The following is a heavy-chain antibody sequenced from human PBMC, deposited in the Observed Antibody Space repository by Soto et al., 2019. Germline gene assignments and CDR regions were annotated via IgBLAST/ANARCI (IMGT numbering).Heavy chain of an antibody. J-gene: IGHJ4*02. Sequence: QVQLVQSGAEVKKPGASVKVSCKASGYTFTSYAMHWVRQAPGQRLEWMGWINAGNGNTKYSQKFQGRVTITRDTSASPAYMELSSLRAEDTAVYYCARDPGYSYGYNWGRGTLVTVSS. CDR1: GYTFTSYA. V-gene: IGHV1-3*01. CDR2: INAGNGNT. D-gene: IGHD5-18*01. CDR3: ARDPGYSYGYN.